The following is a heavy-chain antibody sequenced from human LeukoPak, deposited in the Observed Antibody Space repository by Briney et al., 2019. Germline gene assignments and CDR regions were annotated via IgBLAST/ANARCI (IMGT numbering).Heavy chain of an antibody. CDR1: GFTFSSYS. CDR2: ISGSGDNT. J-gene: IGHJ4*02. Sequence: GGSLRLSCAASGFTFSSYSMNWVRQAPGKGLEWVSAISGSGDNTYYADSVKGRFTISRDNSKNTLYLQMNSLRADDTAVYYCAKPARTDYADYWGQGTLVTVSS. D-gene: IGHD1-14*01. CDR3: AKPARTDYADY. V-gene: IGHV3-23*01.